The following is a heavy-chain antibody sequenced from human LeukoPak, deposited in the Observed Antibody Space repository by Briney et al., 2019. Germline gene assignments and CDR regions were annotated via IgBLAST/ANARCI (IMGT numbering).Heavy chain of an antibody. D-gene: IGHD6-19*01. CDR2: INPNSGGT. J-gene: IGHJ6*02. CDR3: ARAPTIAVAEDYYYYGMDV. V-gene: IGHV1-2*04. CDR1: GYTFTGYY. Sequence: ASVKVSCRASGYTFTGYYMHWVRQAPGQGLEWMGWINPNSGGTNYAQKFQGWVTMTRDTSISTAYMELSRLRSDDTAVYYCARAPTIAVAEDYYYYGMDVWGQGTTVTVSS.